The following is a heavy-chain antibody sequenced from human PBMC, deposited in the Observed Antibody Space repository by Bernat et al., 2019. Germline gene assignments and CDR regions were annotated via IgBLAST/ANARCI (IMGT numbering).Heavy chain of an antibody. V-gene: IGHV3-74*01. J-gene: IGHJ6*01. CDR1: GFTFTSYW. Sequence: EVQLVESGGGLVQPGGSLILSCAASGFTFTSYWMHWVRQAPGKGLVWVSRFNSDGRSTTYADSVKGRFTISRDNDKNTVYLQMNSLRAEDTAVYYCARARYFFFLMIRRPPRSTLFPYTTLFRSMD. CDR3: ARARYFFFLMIRRPPRSTLFPYTTLFRSMD. D-gene: IGHD4-17*01. CDR2: FNSDGRST.